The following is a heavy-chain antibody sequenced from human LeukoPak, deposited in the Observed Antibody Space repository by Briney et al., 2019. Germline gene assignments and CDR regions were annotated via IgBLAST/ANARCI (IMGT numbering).Heavy chain of an antibody. D-gene: IGHD6-6*01. CDR1: GGSIINSNYY. J-gene: IGHJ4*02. Sequence: TSETLSLTCTVSGGSIINSNYYCGWIRQPPGKGLEWIGSIYYSGTTYYNPSLRSRVTISVDTSKNQFSVKLSSVTAADTATYYGATHFRQLEAIDSCGQGTLVTVSS. CDR3: ATHFRQLEAIDS. CDR2: IYYSGTT. V-gene: IGHV4-39*01.